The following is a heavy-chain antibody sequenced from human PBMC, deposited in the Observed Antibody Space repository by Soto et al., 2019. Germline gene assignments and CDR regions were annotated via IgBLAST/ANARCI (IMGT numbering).Heavy chain of an antibody. CDR1: GYTFSTYY. J-gene: IGHJ4*02. Sequence: QVQLVQSGAVVKKPGASVNISCKASGYTFSTYYIFWVRQAPGQGLEWMGILNPRGGSTRYTQKCQGRVTMTRDTSTSTVYMELSSLKSEDTAVYYCASKVTSAWFDYWGQGTLVTVSS. V-gene: IGHV1-46*01. CDR2: LNPRGGST. D-gene: IGHD2-21*02. CDR3: ASKVTSAWFDY.